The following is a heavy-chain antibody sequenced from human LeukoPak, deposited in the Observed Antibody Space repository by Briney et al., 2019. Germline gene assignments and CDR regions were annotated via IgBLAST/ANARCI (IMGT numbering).Heavy chain of an antibody. D-gene: IGHD1-26*01. V-gene: IGHV4-59*13. Sequence: SETLSLTCTVSGGSISSYYWTWIRQPPGKGLEWIGDIYITGSTNYNPYLKRRVTMSVDTSKNQFSLRLSSVTAADTAVYYCARVRIGETSYDASDVWGLGTMVTASS. CDR1: GGSISSYY. CDR3: ARVRIGETSYDASDV. J-gene: IGHJ3*01. CDR2: IYITGST.